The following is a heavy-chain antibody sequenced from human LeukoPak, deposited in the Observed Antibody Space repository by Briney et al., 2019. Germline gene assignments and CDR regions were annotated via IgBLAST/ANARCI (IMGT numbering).Heavy chain of an antibody. V-gene: IGHV4-39*07. CDR2: IYYSGST. CDR3: ARGSRRYNWSSVDY. Sequence: KASETLSLTCTVSGGSISSSSYYWGWIRQPPGKGLEWIGSIYYSGSTYYNPSLKSRVTISVDTSKNQFSLKLSSVTAADTAVYYCARGSRRYNWSSVDYWGQGTLVTVSS. CDR1: GGSISSSSYY. D-gene: IGHD1-20*01. J-gene: IGHJ4*02.